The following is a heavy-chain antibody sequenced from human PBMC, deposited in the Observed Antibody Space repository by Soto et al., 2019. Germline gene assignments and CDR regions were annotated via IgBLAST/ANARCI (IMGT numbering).Heavy chain of an antibody. Sequence: EVQLLESGGALVQPGGSLRLSCAGSGFTFSTYSMNWVRQAPGKGLEWVSGISGNGGGTFYADSVKGRFTISRDNSKNMLYLEMNGLRVVDTAVCYCAKDARVDGYWYFDYWGRVTLVTVPA. D-gene: IGHD5-12*01. CDR2: ISGNGGGT. CDR3: AKDARVDGYWYFDY. V-gene: IGHV3-23*01. J-gene: IGHJ4*02. CDR1: GFTFSTYS.